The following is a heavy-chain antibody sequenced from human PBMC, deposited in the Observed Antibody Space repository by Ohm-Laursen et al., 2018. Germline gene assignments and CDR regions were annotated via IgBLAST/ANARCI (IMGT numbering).Heavy chain of an antibody. CDR1: GFTFDDHY. J-gene: IGHJ3*01. V-gene: IGHV3-72*01. CDR2: SRDKANSYTT. CDR3: ARTRNFQPYDV. D-gene: IGHD2/OR15-2a*01. Sequence: SLRLSCAASGFTFDDHYMDWVRQAPGKGLELVARSRDKANSYTTAYVASVKDRSSISRDDSENSLYLQMNSLKTEDTAVYYCARTRNFQPYDVWGQGTMVIVSS.